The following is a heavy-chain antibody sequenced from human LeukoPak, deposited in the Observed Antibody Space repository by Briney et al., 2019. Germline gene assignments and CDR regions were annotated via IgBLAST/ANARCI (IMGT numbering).Heavy chain of an antibody. CDR2: MNPNNANT. J-gene: IGHJ4*02. Sequence: RASVKVSCKASGYTFTSYGISWVRQATGQGLEWMGWMNPNNANTGSAQNLQGRVTLTRNTSISTAHLELSSLRSEDTAVYYCTRGDYWGQGTLVTVSS. CDR3: TRGDY. V-gene: IGHV1-8*02. CDR1: GYTFTSYG.